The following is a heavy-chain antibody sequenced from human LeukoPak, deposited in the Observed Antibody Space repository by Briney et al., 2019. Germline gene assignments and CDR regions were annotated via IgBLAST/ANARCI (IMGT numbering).Heavy chain of an antibody. CDR1: GYTFTSYY. CDR2: INPSGGST. CDR3: AREGEYDFWSGYPIDY. Sequence: ASVKVSCKASGYTFTSYYMHWVRQAPGQGREWMGIINPSGGSTSYAQKFQGRVTMARDTSTSTVYMELSSLRSEDTAVYYCAREGEYDFWSGYPIDYWGQGTLVTVSS. V-gene: IGHV1-46*01. J-gene: IGHJ4*02. D-gene: IGHD3-3*01.